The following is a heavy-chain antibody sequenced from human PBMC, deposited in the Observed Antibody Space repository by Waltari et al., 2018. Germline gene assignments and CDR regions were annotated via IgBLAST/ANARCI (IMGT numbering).Heavy chain of an antibody. Sequence: EVQLVESGGGLVQPGGSLRLSCAASGFTLSSYWMSWVRQAPGKGLEWVANIKQDGSEKYYVDSVKGRFTISRDNAKNSLYLQMNSLRAEDTAVYYCASGLVVYARGHDAFDIWGQGTMVTVSS. J-gene: IGHJ3*02. CDR1: GFTLSSYW. CDR2: IKQDGSEK. D-gene: IGHD2-8*02. CDR3: ASGLVVYARGHDAFDI. V-gene: IGHV3-7*01.